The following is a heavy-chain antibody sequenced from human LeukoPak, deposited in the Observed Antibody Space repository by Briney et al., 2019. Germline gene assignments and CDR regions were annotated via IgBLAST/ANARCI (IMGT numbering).Heavy chain of an antibody. V-gene: IGHV3-9*03. CDR1: GFTFDDYA. CDR3: AKARFWGGWFDP. J-gene: IGHJ5*02. CDR2: ISWNSGSI. Sequence: PGRSLRLSCAASGFTFDDYAMHWVRQAPGKGLEWVSGISWNSGSIGYADSVKGRFTISRDNAKNSLYLQMNSLRAEDMALYYCAKARFWGGWFDPWGQGTLVTVSS. D-gene: IGHD3-16*01.